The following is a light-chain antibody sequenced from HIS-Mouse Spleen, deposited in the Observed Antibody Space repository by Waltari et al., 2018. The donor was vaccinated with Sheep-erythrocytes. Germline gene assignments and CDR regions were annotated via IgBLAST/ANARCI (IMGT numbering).Light chain of an antibody. CDR1: SSDVGGYNY. CDR3: CSYAGSYNHV. Sequence: QSALTQPRSVSGSPGQSVTISCTGTSSDVGGYNYVSWYQQHPGKAPKLMIYDVSNGPSGGPDRFSGSKSGNTASLTISGLQAEDEADYYCCSYAGSYNHVFATGTKVTVL. J-gene: IGLJ1*01. V-gene: IGLV2-11*01. CDR2: DVS.